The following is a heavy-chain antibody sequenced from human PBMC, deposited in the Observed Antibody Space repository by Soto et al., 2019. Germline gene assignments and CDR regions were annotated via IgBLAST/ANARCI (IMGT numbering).Heavy chain of an antibody. CDR2: IYYTGNT. CDR1: CDSISTYY. D-gene: IGHD3-22*01. Sequence: SETLSLTCTVSCDSISTYYWSWIWQPPGKGLEWIAYIYYTGNTYYNPSLKSRVTISMDTSKNQFSLKLSSVTAADTAVYYCARYYYDSSGYYYGWFDPWGQGTLVTVSS. CDR3: ARYYYDSSGYYYGWFDP. J-gene: IGHJ5*02. V-gene: IGHV4-59*01.